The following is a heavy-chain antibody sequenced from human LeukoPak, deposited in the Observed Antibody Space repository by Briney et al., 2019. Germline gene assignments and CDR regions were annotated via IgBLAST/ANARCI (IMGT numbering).Heavy chain of an antibody. J-gene: IGHJ4*02. CDR1: GGSISSYY. V-gene: IGHV4-59*01. Sequence: PSETLSLTCIVSGGSISSYYWSWIRQPPGKGLEWIGDIYHSGSTNYNPSLKSRVTISVDTSKNQFSLKLSSVTAADTAVYYCATFRGYSRSWLDYWGQGTLVTVSS. CDR3: ATFRGYSRSWLDY. D-gene: IGHD6-13*01. CDR2: IYHSGST.